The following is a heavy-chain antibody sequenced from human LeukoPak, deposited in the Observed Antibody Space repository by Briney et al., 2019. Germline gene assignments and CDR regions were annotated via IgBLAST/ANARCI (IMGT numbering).Heavy chain of an antibody. Sequence: GGSLRLSCAASGFTFSSYEMKWVRQAPGKGLEWVAYISSSGSTIYYADSVKGRFTISRDNAKNSLYLQMNSLRAEDTAVYYCASFGPLKYSCGWYWGQGTLVTVSS. CDR1: GFTFSSYE. CDR2: ISSSGSTI. J-gene: IGHJ4*02. V-gene: IGHV3-48*03. CDR3: ASFGPLKYSCGWY. D-gene: IGHD6-19*01.